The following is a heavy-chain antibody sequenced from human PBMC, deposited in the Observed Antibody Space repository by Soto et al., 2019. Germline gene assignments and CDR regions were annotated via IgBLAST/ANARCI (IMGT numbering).Heavy chain of an antibody. Sequence: ASVKVSCKASGYTFTSYAMHWVRQAPGRRLEWMGWINAGNGNTKYSQKFQGRVTITRDTSASTAYMELSSLRSEDTAVYYCARDRFTGGYCTNGVCYRGLYLHYNWFDPWGQGTLVTVSS. CDR1: GYTFTSYA. CDR3: ARDRFTGGYCTNGVCYRGLYLHYNWFDP. V-gene: IGHV1-3*01. CDR2: INAGNGNT. J-gene: IGHJ5*02. D-gene: IGHD2-8*01.